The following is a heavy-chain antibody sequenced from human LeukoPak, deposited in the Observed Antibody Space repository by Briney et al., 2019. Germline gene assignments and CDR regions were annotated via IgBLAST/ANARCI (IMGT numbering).Heavy chain of an antibody. Sequence: PGRSLTLSCAASGFTFSGYFMHWVRQAPGKGLEWVAIISSDGNTKYYADSVKGRFTISRGNSKNTLYLQMNSLGAEDTAVYYCARDSQYAMDVWGQGTTVTVSS. CDR2: ISSDGNTK. CDR3: ARDSQYAMDV. J-gene: IGHJ6*02. CDR1: GFTFSGYF. V-gene: IGHV3-30-3*01.